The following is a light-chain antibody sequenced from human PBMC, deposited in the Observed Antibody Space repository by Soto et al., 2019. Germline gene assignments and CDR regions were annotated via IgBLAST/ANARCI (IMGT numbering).Light chain of an antibody. V-gene: IGLV1-44*01. Sequence: QSVLTQPPSASGTPGQRITISCSGSSSNIGSHSVNWYQQLPGTAPKLLIYRSSQRPSGVPDRFSGSKSGTSASLAISGLQSGDEADYYCSSYTSSSTPDVFGTGTKLTVL. CDR2: RSS. CDR3: SSYTSSSTPDV. J-gene: IGLJ1*01. CDR1: SSNIGSHS.